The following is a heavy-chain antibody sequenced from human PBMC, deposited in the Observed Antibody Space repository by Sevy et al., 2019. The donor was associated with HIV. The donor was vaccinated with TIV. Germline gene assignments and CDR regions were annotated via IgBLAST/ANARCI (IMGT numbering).Heavy chain of an antibody. D-gene: IGHD2-2*01. CDR1: GFTFSSYN. V-gene: IGHV3-21*01. CDR2: ISSSSSYI. J-gene: IGHJ6*02. Sequence: GSLRLSCAASGFTFSSYNMNWVRQAPGKGLEWVSSISSSSSYIYYTDSLKGRFTISRDNAKNSLYLQMNSLTAEDTAVYYCARDYVVPTTIDYFYYGMDVWGQGTTVTVSS. CDR3: ARDYVVPTTIDYFYYGMDV.